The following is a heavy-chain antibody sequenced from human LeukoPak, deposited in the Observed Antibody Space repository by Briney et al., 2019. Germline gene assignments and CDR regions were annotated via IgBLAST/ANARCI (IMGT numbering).Heavy chain of an antibody. CDR2: ITATGSTT. D-gene: IGHD3-16*02. CDR1: GFTFSSYA. CDR3: ARRTVITPGGFDY. J-gene: IGHJ4*02. V-gene: IGHV3-11*01. Sequence: GGSLRLSCAASGFTFSSYAMTWIRQVPGKGLEWISYITATGSTTYYADSLKGRLTISRDTAKSFVYLQMNSLRVDDTAVYYCARRTVITPGGFDYCGQGTLVTVSS.